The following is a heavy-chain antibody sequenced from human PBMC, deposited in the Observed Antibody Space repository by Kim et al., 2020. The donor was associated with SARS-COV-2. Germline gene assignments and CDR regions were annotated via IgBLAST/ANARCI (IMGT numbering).Heavy chain of an antibody. CDR3: AKDTLAVTTRGYYYYGMDV. J-gene: IGHJ6*02. V-gene: IGHV3-9*01. CDR1: GFTFDDYA. D-gene: IGHD4-4*01. Sequence: GGSLRLSCAASGFTFDDYAMHWVRQAPGKGLEWVSGISWNSGSIGYADSVKGRFTISRDNAKNSLYLQMNSLRAEDTALYYCAKDTLAVTTRGYYYYGMDVWGQGTTVTVSS. CDR2: ISWNSGSI.